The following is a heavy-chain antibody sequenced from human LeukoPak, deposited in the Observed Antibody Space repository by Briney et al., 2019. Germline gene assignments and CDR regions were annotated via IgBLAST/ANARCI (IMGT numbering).Heavy chain of an antibody. Sequence: SQTLSLTCTVSGGSISSGGYYWSWIRQPPGKGLEWIGEINHSGSTNYNPSLKSRVTISVDTSKNQFSLKLSSVTAADTAVYYCARGAGTVGYWGQGTLVTVSS. J-gene: IGHJ4*02. V-gene: IGHV4-30-2*01. CDR2: INHSGST. CDR3: ARGAGTVGY. CDR1: GGSISSGGYY. D-gene: IGHD1-7*01.